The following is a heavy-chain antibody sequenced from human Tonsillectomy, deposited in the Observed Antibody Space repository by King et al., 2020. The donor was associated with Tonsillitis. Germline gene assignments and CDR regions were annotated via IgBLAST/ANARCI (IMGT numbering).Heavy chain of an antibody. CDR2: ISSSSSTI. V-gene: IGHV3-48*01. J-gene: IGHJ5*02. CDR1: GFTFSSCS. D-gene: IGHD3-10*01. CDR3: ARDYYGSGSTPRAFDP. Sequence: VQLVESGGGLVQPGGSLRLSCAASGFTFSSCSMNWVRQAPGKGLEWVSYISSSSSTIYYTDSVKGRFTISRDNAKNSMYLQMNSLRVEDTAAYYCARDYYGSGSTPRAFDPWGQGTLVTVSS.